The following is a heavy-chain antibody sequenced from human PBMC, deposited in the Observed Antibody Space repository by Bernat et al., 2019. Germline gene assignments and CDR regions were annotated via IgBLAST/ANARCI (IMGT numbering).Heavy chain of an antibody. D-gene: IGHD3-10*01. CDR1: YISRSSYY. Sequence: YISRSSYYWGWIRQPPGKGLEWIGNIYYSGSTYYNPSLKSRLTISVDTSENQFSLKLSSVTAADTAVYYCARGRTITMVRGGLAALNPWG. CDR3: ARGRTITMVRGGLAALNP. J-gene: IGHJ5*02. CDR2: IYYSGST. V-gene: IGHV4-39*07.